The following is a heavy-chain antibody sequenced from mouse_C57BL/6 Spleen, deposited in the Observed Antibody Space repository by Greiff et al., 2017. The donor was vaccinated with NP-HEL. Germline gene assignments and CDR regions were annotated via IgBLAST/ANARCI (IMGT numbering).Heavy chain of an antibody. CDR3: ARYYCGSSYAMDY. J-gene: IGHJ4*01. CDR2: INPNNGGT. CDR1: GYTFTDYN. V-gene: IGHV1-18*01. D-gene: IGHD1-1*01. Sequence: VQLQQSGPELVKPGASVKIPCKASGYTFTDYNMDWVKQSHGKSLEWIGDINPNNGGTIYNQKFKGKATLTVDKSSSTAYMELRSLTSEDTAVYYCARYYCGSSYAMDYWGQGTSVTVSS.